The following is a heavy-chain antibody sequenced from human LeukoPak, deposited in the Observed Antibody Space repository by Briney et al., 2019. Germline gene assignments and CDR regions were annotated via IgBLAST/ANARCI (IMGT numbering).Heavy chain of an antibody. CDR3: ARITVVVVPAAILPSYYYYYGIDV. CDR1: GGPFSGYY. V-gene: IGHV4-34*01. D-gene: IGHD2-2*01. CDR2: INHSGST. Sequence: SETLSLTCAVYGGPFSGYYWSGIRHPPGKGLEWIGEINHSGSTNYNPSLKSRVTISVDTSKNQVSLKLSSVTAADTAVYYCARITVVVVPAAILPSYYYYYGIDVWGQGTTVTVSS. J-gene: IGHJ6*02.